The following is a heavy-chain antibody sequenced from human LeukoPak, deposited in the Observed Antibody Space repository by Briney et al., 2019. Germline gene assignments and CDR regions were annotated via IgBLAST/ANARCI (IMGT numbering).Heavy chain of an antibody. D-gene: IGHD3-10*01. Sequence: SETLSLTCAVSVGSISSYYWSWIRQPPGKGLEWIGYIYYSGSTNYNPSLKSRVTISVDTSKNQFSLKLSSVTAADTAVYYCAGSYYNGYFDYWGQGTLVTVSS. CDR3: AGSYYNGYFDY. J-gene: IGHJ4*02. V-gene: IGHV4-59*01. CDR2: IYYSGST. CDR1: VGSISSYY.